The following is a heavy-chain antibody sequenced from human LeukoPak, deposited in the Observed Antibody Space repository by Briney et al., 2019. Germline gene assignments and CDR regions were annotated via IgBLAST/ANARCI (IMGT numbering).Heavy chain of an antibody. V-gene: IGHV3-21*01. D-gene: IGHD4-17*01. CDR2: ISSSSSYI. CDR3: ARYHGDYADYYGMDV. CDR1: GFTFSSYS. J-gene: IGHJ6*02. Sequence: GGSLRLSCAASGFTFSSYSMNWVRQAPGKGLEWVSSISSSSSYIYYADSVKGRFTISRDNAKNSLYLQMNSLRAEDTAVYYCARYHGDYADYYGMDVWGQGTTVTVSS.